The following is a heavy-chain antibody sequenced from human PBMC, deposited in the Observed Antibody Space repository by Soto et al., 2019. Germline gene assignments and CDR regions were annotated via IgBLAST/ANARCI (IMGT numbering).Heavy chain of an antibody. CDR1: GGSFSGYY. V-gene: IGHV4-34*01. CDR2: INHSGST. J-gene: IGHJ4*02. Sequence: SETLSLTCAVYGGSFSGYYWSWIRQPPGKGLEWIGEINHSGSTNYNPSLKSRVTISVDTSKNQFSLKLSSVTAADTAVYYCASGRHYYFDYWGQGTLVTVSA. CDR3: ASGRHYYFDY.